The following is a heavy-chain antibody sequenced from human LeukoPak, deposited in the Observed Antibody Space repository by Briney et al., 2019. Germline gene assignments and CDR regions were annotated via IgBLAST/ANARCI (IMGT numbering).Heavy chain of an antibody. CDR3: ASYCSSTSCYDYAFDI. CDR2: IYHSGST. J-gene: IGHJ3*02. Sequence: SETLSLTCTVSGGSISSYYWSWIRQPPGKGLEWIGYIYHSGSTYYNPSLKSRVTISVDRSKNQFSLKLSSATAADTAVYYCASYCSSTSCYDYAFDIWGQGTMVTVSS. D-gene: IGHD2-2*01. CDR1: GGSISSYY. V-gene: IGHV4-59*12.